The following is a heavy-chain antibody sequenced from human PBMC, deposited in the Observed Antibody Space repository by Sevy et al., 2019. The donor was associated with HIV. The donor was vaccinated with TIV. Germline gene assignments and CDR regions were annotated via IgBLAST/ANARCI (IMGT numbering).Heavy chain of an antibody. V-gene: IGHV1-18*01. CDR2: ISAHNGET. Sequence: ASVKVSCKASGYTFTSYRVSWVRQAPGQGLEWMGWISAHNGETHYAQKFQGRVTMTTDTPTSTAYMDLRSLRSDDTAVYYCARAYCSGGSCYSLAYWGQGTLVTVSS. CDR3: ARAYCSGGSCYSLAY. J-gene: IGHJ4*02. CDR1: GYTFTSYR. D-gene: IGHD2-15*01.